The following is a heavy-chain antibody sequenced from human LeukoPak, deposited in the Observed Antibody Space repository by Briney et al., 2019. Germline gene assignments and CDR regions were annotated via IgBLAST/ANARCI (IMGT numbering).Heavy chain of an antibody. CDR2: ISAYNGNT. Sequence: ASVKVSCKASGYTFTSYGISWVRQAPGQGLEWMGWISAYNGNTNYAQKLQGRVTMTTDTSTGTAYMELRSLRSDDTAVYYCARRIAAAGTEDFDYWGQGNLVTVSS. D-gene: IGHD6-13*01. V-gene: IGHV1-18*01. J-gene: IGHJ4*02. CDR1: GYTFTSYG. CDR3: ARRIAAAGTEDFDY.